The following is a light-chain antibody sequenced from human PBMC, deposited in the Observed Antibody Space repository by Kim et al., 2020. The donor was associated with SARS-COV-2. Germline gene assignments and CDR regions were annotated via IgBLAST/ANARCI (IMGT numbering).Light chain of an antibody. CDR2: LGS. CDR1: QSLLHRNGYNY. V-gene: IGKV2-28*01. CDR3: MQALQAPSYS. J-gene: IGKJ2*03. Sequence: PASNSCRSSQSLLHRNGYNYLDWYLQKPGQSPQLLIYLGSNRASGVPDRFSGRGSGTDFTLKNSRVGAEDVGVYYCMQALQAPSYSFGRETKLEI.